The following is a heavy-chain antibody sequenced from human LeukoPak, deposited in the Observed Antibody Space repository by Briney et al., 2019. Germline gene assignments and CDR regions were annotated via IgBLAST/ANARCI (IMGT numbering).Heavy chain of an antibody. CDR3: ARASKTWMVTAIKDYYFDY. V-gene: IGHV1-8*01. CDR1: GYTFTSDD. CDR2: VNPNSGNT. J-gene: IGHJ4*02. D-gene: IGHD2-21*02. Sequence: ASVKVPCKASGYTFTSDDINWVRQATGQGLEWMGWVNPNSGNTGYAQNFQGRVTMTTNTSITTAYMELSSLRSEDTAVYYCARASKTWMVTAIKDYYFDYWGQGTLVTVAS.